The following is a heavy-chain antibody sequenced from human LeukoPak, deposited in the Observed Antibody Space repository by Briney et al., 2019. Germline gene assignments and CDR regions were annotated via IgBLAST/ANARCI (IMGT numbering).Heavy chain of an antibody. CDR1: GYSFTNYW. Sequence: GASLKISFKGSGYSFTNYWIVWVRQMPGKGLEGMGIIYPGDSDTRYSPSFQGQVTISADKSISTASLQWSSLKASDTAMYNCARQEGYSSSRNAFDIWGQGTMVTVSS. CDR3: ARQEGYSSSRNAFDI. V-gene: IGHV5-51*01. J-gene: IGHJ3*02. CDR2: IYPGDSDT. D-gene: IGHD6-13*01.